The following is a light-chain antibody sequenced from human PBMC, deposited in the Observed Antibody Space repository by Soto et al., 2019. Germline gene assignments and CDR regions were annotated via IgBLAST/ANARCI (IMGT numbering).Light chain of an antibody. CDR3: QQLNSYPLT. CDR1: QAISSS. V-gene: IGKV1-9*01. J-gene: IGKJ4*01. Sequence: DIQLTQSPSFLSASVGDKVTITCRASQAISSSLAWYQQNPGKAPKLLIYAASTLQSGVPSRFSGSGSGTEFTLTLSSLQPEDFATYYCQQLNSYPLTFGGGAKVEI. CDR2: AAS.